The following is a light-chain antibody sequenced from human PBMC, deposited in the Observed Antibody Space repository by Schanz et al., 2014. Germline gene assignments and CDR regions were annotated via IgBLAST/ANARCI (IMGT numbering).Light chain of an antibody. J-gene: IGKJ2*01. Sequence: EKVLTQSPGTLSLSPGERATLSCRASQSVSNRNLAWYQQTPGQAPRLLMYGAFIRAAGIPDRFTGGGSGTDFTLTISRLEPEDFAIYYCQQYGSSVMYTFGQGTKLEI. CDR1: QSVSNRN. V-gene: IGKV3-20*01. CDR2: GAF. CDR3: QQYGSSVMYT.